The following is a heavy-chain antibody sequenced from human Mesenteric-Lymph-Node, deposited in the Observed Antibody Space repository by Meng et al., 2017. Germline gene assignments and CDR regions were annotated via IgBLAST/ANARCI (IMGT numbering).Heavy chain of an antibody. D-gene: IGHD3-22*01. V-gene: IGHV3-7*04. CDR2: IKQDGSEK. CDR3: ARAYYYDSSGYYPGNYYYGMDV. J-gene: IGHJ6*02. Sequence: GGSLRLSCAASGFTFSSYWMSWVRQAPGKGLEWVANIKQDGSEKYYVDSVKGRFTISRDNAKNSLYLQMNSLRAEDTAVYYCARAYYYDSSGYYPGNYYYGMDVWGQGTTVTVSS. CDR1: GFTFSSYW.